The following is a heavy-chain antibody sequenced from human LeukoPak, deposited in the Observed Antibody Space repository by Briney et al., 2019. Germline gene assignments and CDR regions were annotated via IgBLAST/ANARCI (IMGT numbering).Heavy chain of an antibody. CDR2: IKSKTDGGTT. V-gene: IGHV3-15*01. Sequence: PGGSLRLSCAASGFTFSNAWMSWVRQAPGKGLEWVGRIKSKTDGGTTDYAAPVKGRFTISRDDSKNTLYLQMNSLKTEDTAVYYCTTEQGYSNYWPIDYWGQGTLVTVSS. D-gene: IGHD4-11*01. CDR3: TTEQGYSNYWPIDY. CDR1: GFTFSNAW. J-gene: IGHJ4*02.